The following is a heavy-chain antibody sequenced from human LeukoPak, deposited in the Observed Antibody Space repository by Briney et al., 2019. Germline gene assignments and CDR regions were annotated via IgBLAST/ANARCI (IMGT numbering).Heavy chain of an antibody. CDR2: IWYDGSNK. CDR3: AKEEGIAVAGTSPISAYYYYMDV. Sequence: GRSLRLSCAASGFTFSSYGMHWVRQAPGKGLEWVAVIWYDGSNKYYADSVKGRFTISRDNSKNTLYLQMNSLRAEDTAVYYCAKEEGIAVAGTSPISAYYYYMDVWGKGTTVTVSS. J-gene: IGHJ6*03. CDR1: GFTFSSYG. D-gene: IGHD6-19*01. V-gene: IGHV3-33*06.